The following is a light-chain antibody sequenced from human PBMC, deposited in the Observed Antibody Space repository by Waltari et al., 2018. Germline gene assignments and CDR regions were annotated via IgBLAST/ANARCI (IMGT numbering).Light chain of an antibody. V-gene: IGKV4-1*01. J-gene: IGKJ1*01. Sequence: DIVMTQSPASLAVSLGETATIDRKASTSVFNRSTNKNYLAWYQHEPGQAPKFLFYWASTREAVVPGRFSASGSGTDFTLTSNSLQAEDVAVYYWQQYYRRRTFGQGTKVEI. CDR2: WAS. CDR3: QQYYRRRT. CDR1: TSVFNRSTNKNY.